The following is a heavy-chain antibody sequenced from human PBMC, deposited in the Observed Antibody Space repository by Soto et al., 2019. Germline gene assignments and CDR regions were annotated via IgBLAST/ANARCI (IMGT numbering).Heavy chain of an antibody. CDR2: IFSSGTT. CDR1: GDSISSGNKY. D-gene: IGHD3-16*01. CDR3: ARVPSPFDYYYAMDV. V-gene: IGHV4-30-4*01. Sequence: SETLSLTCSVSGDSISSGNKYWSWIRQAPGKGLEWIGYIFSSGTTYYNPSLKSRLTMSLDTSQNQFSLRLNSVTDADTAVYYCARVPSPFDYYYAMDVWGRGTTVTVS. J-gene: IGHJ6*02.